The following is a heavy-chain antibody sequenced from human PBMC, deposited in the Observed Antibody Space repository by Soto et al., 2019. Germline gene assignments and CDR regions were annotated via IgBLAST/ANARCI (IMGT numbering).Heavy chain of an antibody. V-gene: IGHV1-69*01. D-gene: IGHD5-12*01. Sequence: QVQLVQSGAEVKKPGSSVKVSCKXSGGTFSSYAFSXVXXAPGQGLEWMGGIIRIFHTSTYAQKFQGRVTITADESTSTAYMELISLRSDDTAVYYCVHRRDGYNSAFFDYWGQGTLVTVSS. J-gene: IGHJ4*02. CDR2: IIRIFHTS. CDR3: VHRRDGYNSAFFDY. CDR1: GGTFSSYA.